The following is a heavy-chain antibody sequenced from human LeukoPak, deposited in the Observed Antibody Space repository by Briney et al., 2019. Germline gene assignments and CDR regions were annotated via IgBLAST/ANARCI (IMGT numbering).Heavy chain of an antibody. J-gene: IGHJ5*02. D-gene: IGHD2-2*02. CDR1: GFTFSTYG. CDR3: AKDLPPTIMIA. CDR2: IWFDGSSK. Sequence: GESLKISCAASGFTFSTYGMQWVRQAPGKGLEWLSFIWFDGSSKHYADSVKGRFIISKDNSKSTLYLEMNSLRPEDTGVYYCAKDLPPTIMIAWGQGTLVTVSS. V-gene: IGHV3-30*02.